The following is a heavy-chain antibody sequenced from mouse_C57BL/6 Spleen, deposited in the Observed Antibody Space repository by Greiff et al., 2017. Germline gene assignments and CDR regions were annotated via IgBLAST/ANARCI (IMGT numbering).Heavy chain of an antibody. CDR1: GFTFSDYG. V-gene: IGHV5-17*01. CDR3: ARDYGSSPRAMDY. Sequence: EVKLVESGGGLVKPGGSLKLSCAASGFTFSDYGMHWVRQAPEKGLEWVAYISSGSSTIYYADTVKGRFTISRDNAKNTLFLQITSLRSEDTAMYYCARDYGSSPRAMDYWGQGTSVTVSS. CDR2: ISSGSSTI. D-gene: IGHD1-1*01. J-gene: IGHJ4*01.